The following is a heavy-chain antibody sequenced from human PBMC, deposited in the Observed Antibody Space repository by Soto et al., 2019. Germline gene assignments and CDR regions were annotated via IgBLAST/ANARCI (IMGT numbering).Heavy chain of an antibody. CDR3: ARVARGTATTVDDAFDI. J-gene: IGHJ3*02. CDR2: MSHSGGT. Sequence: QVQLQQWGAGLLKPSETLSLTCAVYGGFVSSGSYYWSWIRQPPGKVLEWIGEMSHSGGTHFNPSMKSRVIIAVHTSKNQLSLQMTSVTAADPALYYCARVARGTATTVDDAFDILGPGTIVTVSS. V-gene: IGHV4-34*01. CDR1: GGFVSSGSYY. D-gene: IGHD1-1*01.